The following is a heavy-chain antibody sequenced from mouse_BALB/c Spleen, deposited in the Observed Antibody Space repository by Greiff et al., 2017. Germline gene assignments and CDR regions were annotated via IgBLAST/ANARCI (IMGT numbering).Heavy chain of an antibody. CDR1: GYTFTSYW. CDR2: INPSTGYT. J-gene: IGHJ4*01. Sequence: VKLQESGAELAKPGASVKMSCKASGYTFTSYWMHWVKQRPGQGLEWIGYINPSTGYTEYNQKFKDKATLTADKSSSTAYMQLSSLTSEDSAVYYCARSDYGYGYAMDYWGQGTSVTVSS. V-gene: IGHV1-7*01. D-gene: IGHD2-2*01. CDR3: ARSDYGYGYAMDY.